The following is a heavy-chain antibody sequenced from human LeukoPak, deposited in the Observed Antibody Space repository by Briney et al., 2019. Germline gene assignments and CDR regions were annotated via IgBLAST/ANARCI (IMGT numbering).Heavy chain of an antibody. CDR3: ARLYCRSTSCHFDY. V-gene: IGHV3-21*01. CDR2: ISSSSSYI. D-gene: IGHD2-2*01. CDR1: GFTFSSYS. Sequence: PGGSLRLSCAASGFTFSSYSMNGVRQAPGKGREWGSSISSSSSYIYYADSVKGRFTISRDNAKNSLYLQMNSLRAEHTAMYYCARLYCRSTSCHFDYWGQGTLVTVSS. J-gene: IGHJ4*02.